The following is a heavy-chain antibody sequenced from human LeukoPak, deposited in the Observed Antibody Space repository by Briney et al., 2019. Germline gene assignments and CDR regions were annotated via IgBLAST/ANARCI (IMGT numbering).Heavy chain of an antibody. D-gene: IGHD3-22*01. CDR2: IIPIFGTA. V-gene: IGHV1-69*13. Sequence: ASVKVSCTASGGTFSSYAISWVRQAPGQGLGWMGGIIPIFGTANYAQKFQGRVTITADESTSTAYMELSSLRSEDTAVYYCARGGFATYYFDYWGQGTLVTVSS. CDR1: GGTFSSYA. J-gene: IGHJ4*02. CDR3: ARGGFATYYFDY.